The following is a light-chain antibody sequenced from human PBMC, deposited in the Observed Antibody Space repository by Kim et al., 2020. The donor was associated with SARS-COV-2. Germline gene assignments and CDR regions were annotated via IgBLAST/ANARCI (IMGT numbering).Light chain of an antibody. V-gene: IGKV1-5*01. CDR1: ESIRL. J-gene: IGKJ2*01. Sequence: LCAYVGGSGTTPCRGSESIRLLAYCQQNPGKAPQLLSYQASTLESEVPSRFSGSWSGAAFSLAFNSLQPDDCAPYHCQYYESYAYAFGQGTKLEI. CDR3: QYYESYAYA. CDR2: QAS.